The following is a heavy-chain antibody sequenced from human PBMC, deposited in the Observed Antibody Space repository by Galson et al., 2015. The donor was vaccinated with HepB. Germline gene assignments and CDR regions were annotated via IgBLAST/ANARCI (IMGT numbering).Heavy chain of an antibody. J-gene: IGHJ5*02. CDR2: ISYDGSNK. CDR1: GFTFSSYA. Sequence: SLRLSCAASGFTFSSYAMHWVRQAPGKGLEWVAVISYDGSNKYYADSVKGRFTISRDNSKNTLYLQMNSLRAEDTAVYYCARDPWGDYEGSWFDPWGQGTLVTVSS. D-gene: IGHD4-17*01. CDR3: ARDPWGDYEGSWFDP. V-gene: IGHV3-30*04.